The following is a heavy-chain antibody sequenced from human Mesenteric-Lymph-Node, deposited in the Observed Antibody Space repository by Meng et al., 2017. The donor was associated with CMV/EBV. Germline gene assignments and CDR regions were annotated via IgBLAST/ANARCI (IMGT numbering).Heavy chain of an antibody. CDR2: IYYSGST. J-gene: IGHJ4*02. CDR1: GGSVSGSTYY. CDR3: AGGGLEYYFDY. D-gene: IGHD3-3*01. V-gene: IGHV4-39*07. Sequence: GSLRLSCTVSGGSVSGSTYYWGWIRQPPGKGLEWIGSIYYSGSTYYNLSLKSRVTISVDTSKNQFSLKLSSVTAADTAVYYCAGGGLEYYFDYWGQGTLVTVSS.